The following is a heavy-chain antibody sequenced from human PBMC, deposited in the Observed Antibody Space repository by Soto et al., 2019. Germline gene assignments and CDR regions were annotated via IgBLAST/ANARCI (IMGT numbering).Heavy chain of an antibody. J-gene: IGHJ5*02. D-gene: IGHD2-2*01. V-gene: IGHV2-26*01. CDR2: IFSNDDK. CDR3: ALIKDCSRTDCYLASFDP. Sequence: SGPTLVNPTETLTLTCTVSGLSLSNGRLGVSWIRQPPGKALERLAHIFSNDDKSCSTSLRSRLTISKDTSRSQVVLTMTNMDPMDSATYYCALIKDCSRTDCYLASFDPWGQGTLVTVSS. CDR1: GLSLSNGRLG.